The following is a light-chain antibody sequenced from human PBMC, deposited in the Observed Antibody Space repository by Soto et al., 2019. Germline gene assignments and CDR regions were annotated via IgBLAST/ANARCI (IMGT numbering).Light chain of an antibody. CDR1: SSDIGGYNY. CDR2: DVT. Sequence: QSALTQPASVSGSPGQSITISCTGSSSDIGGYNYVSWYQQHSGKAPKLLIYDVTYRPSGISDRFSGSKSGNTASLTISGLQPGDEADYYCSSYGASSTLFGGGTKLTVL. J-gene: IGLJ2*01. CDR3: SSYGASSTL. V-gene: IGLV2-14*03.